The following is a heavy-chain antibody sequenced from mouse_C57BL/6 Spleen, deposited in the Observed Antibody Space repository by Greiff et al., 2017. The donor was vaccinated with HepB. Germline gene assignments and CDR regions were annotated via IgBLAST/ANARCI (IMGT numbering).Heavy chain of an antibody. J-gene: IGHJ4*01. CDR3: ARQEITTVVAYDYAMDY. CDR1: GYTFTDYY. D-gene: IGHD1-1*01. Sequence: VQLQQSGAELVRPGASVKLSCKASGYTFTDYYINWVKQRPGQGLEWIARIYPGSGNTYYNEKFKGKATLTAEKSSSTAYMQLSSLTSEDSAVYFWARQEITTVVAYDYAMDYWGQGTSVTVSS. V-gene: IGHV1-76*01. CDR2: IYPGSGNT.